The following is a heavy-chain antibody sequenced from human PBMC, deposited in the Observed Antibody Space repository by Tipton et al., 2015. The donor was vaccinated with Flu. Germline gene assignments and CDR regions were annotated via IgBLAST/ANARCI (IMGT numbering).Heavy chain of an antibody. V-gene: IGHV4-38-2*02. CDR2: IHQSGTT. CDR1: GHSISSGYY. Sequence: TLSLTCTVSGHSISSGYYWGWIRQPPGKGLEWIGSIHQSGTTYYNPSPKSRVTISVDTSRNQFSLKLSSVTAADTAVYYCAKTYFDSSDSPDRFDPWGQGTLVTVSS. J-gene: IGHJ5*02. D-gene: IGHD3-22*01. CDR3: AKTYFDSSDSPDRFDP.